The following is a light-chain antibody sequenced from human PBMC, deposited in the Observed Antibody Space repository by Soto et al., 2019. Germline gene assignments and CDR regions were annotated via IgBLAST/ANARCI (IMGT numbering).Light chain of an antibody. V-gene: IGKV1-5*03. J-gene: IGKJ2*01. CDR1: QSISSL. CDR2: KAS. CDR3: QQYNSYPFT. Sequence: DIQMPQSPSTLSASGGDRVTITLRASQSISSLLAWYQQKPGKAPKLLIDKASSLESGVPSRFSGSGSGTEFTLTISSLQADDFSTYYCQQYNSYPFTFGQGNKLEIK.